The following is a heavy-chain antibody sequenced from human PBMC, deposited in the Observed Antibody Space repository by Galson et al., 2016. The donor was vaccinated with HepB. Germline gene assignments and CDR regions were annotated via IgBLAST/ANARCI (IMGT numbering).Heavy chain of an antibody. CDR2: IYTSGST. J-gene: IGHJ4*02. Sequence: SETLSLTCTVSGGSLSNNSWGWIRQPAGKGLEWIGRIYTSGSTNYNPSLKSRVTMSVDTSKNQFSLKLRSVTAADPAVYYCARESDLTIFGLFDYWGQGTLVTVSS. CDR1: GGSLSNNS. V-gene: IGHV4-4*07. CDR3: ARESDLTIFGLFDY. D-gene: IGHD3-3*01.